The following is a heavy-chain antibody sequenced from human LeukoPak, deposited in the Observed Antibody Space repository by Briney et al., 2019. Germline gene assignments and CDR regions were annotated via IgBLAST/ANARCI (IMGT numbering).Heavy chain of an antibody. V-gene: IGHV3-23*01. D-gene: IGHD3-3*01. J-gene: IGHJ4*02. CDR1: GFTFSSYA. Sequence: GGSLRLSCAASGFTFSSYAMSWVRQAPGKGLEWVSAISGSGGSTYYADSVKGRFTISRDNAKNSLYLQMNSLRVEDTAVYYCARVTDGYYSPLDYWGQGTLVTVSS. CDR2: ISGSGGST. CDR3: ARVTDGYYSPLDY.